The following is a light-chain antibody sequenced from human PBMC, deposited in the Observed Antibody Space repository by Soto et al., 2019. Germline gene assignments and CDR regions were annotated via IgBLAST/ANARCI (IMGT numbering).Light chain of an antibody. V-gene: IGKV3-15*01. CDR2: GAS. J-gene: IGKJ2*01. CDR1: HSVSDN. CDR3: QQYDEWPPSYT. Sequence: EIMMTQSPVTLSVSPGERATLSCRASHSVSDNLAWYQQKPGQAPRLLIYGASTRATGIPARISGSGSGTEFTLTISSLQSEDFAVYYCQQYDEWPPSYTFGQGTKLEIK.